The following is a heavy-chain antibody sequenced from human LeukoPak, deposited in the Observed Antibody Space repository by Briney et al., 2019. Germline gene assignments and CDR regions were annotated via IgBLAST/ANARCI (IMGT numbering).Heavy chain of an antibody. Sequence: PGGSLGLSCAASGFTFSSYAMSWVRQAPGKGLDWVSAISGSGGSTYYADSVKGRFTISRDNSKNTLYLQMNSLRAEDTAVYYCANLLLWFGELSPDPFDYWGQGTLVTVSS. CDR1: GFTFSSYA. CDR2: ISGSGGST. J-gene: IGHJ4*02. V-gene: IGHV3-23*01. D-gene: IGHD3-10*01. CDR3: ANLLLWFGELSPDPFDY.